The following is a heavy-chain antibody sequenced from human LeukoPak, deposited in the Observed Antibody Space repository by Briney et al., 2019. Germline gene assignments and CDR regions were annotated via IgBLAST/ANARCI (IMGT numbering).Heavy chain of an antibody. CDR2: LYHPDST. CDR1: GYPINNAYY. D-gene: IGHD2-2*01. Sequence: SETLSLTCGVSGYPINNAYYWVWIRQPPGKGLGWIGSLYHPDSTYYNPSLKSRVTMSVDTSRNQFSLRLSFVTAADTAVYYCARQYDSYFYYYLDLWGHRGHGHRLL. CDR3: ARQYDSYFYYYLDL. V-gene: IGHV4-38-2*01. J-gene: IGHJ6*01.